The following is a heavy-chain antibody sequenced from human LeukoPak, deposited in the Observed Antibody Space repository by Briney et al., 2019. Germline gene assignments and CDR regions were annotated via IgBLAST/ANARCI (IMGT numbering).Heavy chain of an antibody. Sequence: ASVKVSCKASGGTFSSYAISWVRQAPGQGLEWMGGIIPIFGTANYAQKFQGRVTITTDESTSTAYMELNSLRAEDTAVYYCAVYCSSTNCQRMGGPPFEHWGQGALVTVSS. J-gene: IGHJ4*02. V-gene: IGHV1-69*05. D-gene: IGHD2-2*01. CDR1: GGTFSSYA. CDR2: IIPIFGTA. CDR3: AVYCSSTNCQRMGGPPFEH.